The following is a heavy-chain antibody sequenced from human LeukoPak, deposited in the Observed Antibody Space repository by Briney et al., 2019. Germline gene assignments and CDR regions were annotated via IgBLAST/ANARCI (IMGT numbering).Heavy chain of an antibody. D-gene: IGHD1-26*01. CDR1: GGSISSSYYY. Sequence: PSETLSLTCTVSGGSISSSYYYWGWIRQPPGKGLEWIGLINYSGSANYNPSLTSRVTISVDTSKKQFSLKLRSVTTADTAVYFCAGDSVGFDSWGQGTLVTVSS. V-gene: IGHV4-61*05. CDR2: INYSGSA. CDR3: AGDSVGFDS. J-gene: IGHJ4*02.